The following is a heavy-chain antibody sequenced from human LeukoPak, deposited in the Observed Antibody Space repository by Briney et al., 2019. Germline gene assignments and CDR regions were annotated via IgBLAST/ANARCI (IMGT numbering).Heavy chain of an antibody. CDR2: INAGNGNT. V-gene: IGHV1-3*01. J-gene: IGHJ4*02. Sequence: GAPVKVSCKASGYTFTSYAMHWVRQAPGQRLEWMGWINAGNGNTKYSQKFQGRVTITRDTSASTAYMELSSLRSEDTAVYYCAREGYSSGWYDYFDYWGQGTLVTVSS. D-gene: IGHD6-19*01. CDR1: GYTFTSYA. CDR3: AREGYSSGWYDYFDY.